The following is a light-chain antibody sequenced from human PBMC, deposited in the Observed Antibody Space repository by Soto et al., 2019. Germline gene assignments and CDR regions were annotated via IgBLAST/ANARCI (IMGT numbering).Light chain of an antibody. Sequence: EIMLKQSPFTLSLSPGERATLSCRASQSVRTYLAWYQVKPGQAPRLLIYDASSRASGVPARFSGSGSGTDFTLTISSLEPEDFALYYCQQRNSWPPITFGQGTRLEIK. J-gene: IGKJ5*01. CDR1: QSVRTY. CDR3: QQRNSWPPIT. CDR2: DAS. V-gene: IGKV3-11*01.